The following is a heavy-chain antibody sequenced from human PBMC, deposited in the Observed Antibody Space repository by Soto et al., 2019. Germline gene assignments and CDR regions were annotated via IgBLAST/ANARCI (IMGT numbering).Heavy chain of an antibody. Sequence: EVQLLESGGGLVQPGGSLRLSCAASGFSFSTYAMGWVRQAPGKGLEWVSSIGVGGGSSTNYADSVKGRFTISRDNSENTLYLQMNSVRVEDTAIYYCTDTWGYSSGSYYFDYWGQGTLVTVSP. J-gene: IGHJ4*02. CDR2: IGVGGGSST. D-gene: IGHD6-19*01. CDR3: TDTWGYSSGSYYFDY. CDR1: GFSFSTYA. V-gene: IGHV3-23*01.